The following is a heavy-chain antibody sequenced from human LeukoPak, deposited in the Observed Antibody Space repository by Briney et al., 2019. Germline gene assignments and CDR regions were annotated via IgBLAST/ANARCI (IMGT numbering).Heavy chain of an antibody. CDR2: IYTSGST. Sequence: SQTLSLTCTVSGGSISSGSYYWSWIRQPAGKGLEWIGRIYTSGSTNYNPSLKSRVTMSVDTSKNQFSLKLSSVTAADTAVYYCARAHLPYSISSPYYYYMDVWGKGTTVTVSS. V-gene: IGHV4-61*02. J-gene: IGHJ6*03. CDR1: GGSISSGSYY. CDR3: ARAHLPYSISSPYYYYMDV. D-gene: IGHD6-6*01.